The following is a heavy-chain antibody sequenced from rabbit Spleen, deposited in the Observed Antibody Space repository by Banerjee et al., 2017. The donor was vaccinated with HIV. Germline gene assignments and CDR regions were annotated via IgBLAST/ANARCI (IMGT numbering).Heavy chain of an antibody. V-gene: IGHV1S45*01. J-gene: IGHJ4*01. CDR3: ARDGAGGSYFAL. D-gene: IGHD8-1*01. CDR2: INAVTGKA. CDR1: GFSFSNKAV. Sequence: QEQLLESGGGLVKPEGSLKLSCTASGFSFSNKAVMCWVRQAPGKGLEWIACINAVTGKAVYASWAKGRFTFSKTSSTTVTLQMTSLTAADTATYFCARDGAGGSYFALWGQGTLVTVS.